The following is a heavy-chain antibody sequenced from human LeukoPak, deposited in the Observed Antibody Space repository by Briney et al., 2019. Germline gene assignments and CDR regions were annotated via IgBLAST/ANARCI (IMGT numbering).Heavy chain of an antibody. CDR3: ARHEVPMNP. V-gene: IGHV4-34*01. J-gene: IGHJ5*02. CDR1: GGSFSGYY. Sequence: SETLSLTCAVYGGSFSGYYWSWIRQPPGKGLEWIGEINHSGSTNYNPSLKSRVTISVDTSKNQFSLKLSSVTAADTAVYCCARHEVPMNPWGQGTLVTVSS. CDR2: INHSGST.